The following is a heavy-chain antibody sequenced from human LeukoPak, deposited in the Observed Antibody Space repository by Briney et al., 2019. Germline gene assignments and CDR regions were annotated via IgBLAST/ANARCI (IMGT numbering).Heavy chain of an antibody. V-gene: IGHV3-23*01. CDR3: AKNSRWFGESENFDY. Sequence: GGSLRLSCAASGFTFSSYAMSWVRQAPGKGLEWVSAISGSGGSTYYADAVKGRFTISRDNSKNTLYLQMHSLRAEDTAVYYCAKNSRWFGESENFDYWGQGTLVTVSS. J-gene: IGHJ4*02. CDR1: GFTFSSYA. D-gene: IGHD3-10*01. CDR2: ISGSGGST.